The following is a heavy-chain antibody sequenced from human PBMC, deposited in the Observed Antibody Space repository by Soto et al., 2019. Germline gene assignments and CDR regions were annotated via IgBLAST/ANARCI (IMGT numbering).Heavy chain of an antibody. V-gene: IGHV4-59*08. Sequence: SETLSLTCTVSGGSINRYYWSWIRQPPGKGLEWIGYIYYSGSTNYNPSLKSRVTISVDTSKDQFSLKLSSVTAADTAVYYCARHIYSYGSYYFDYWGQGTLVTVS. CDR2: IYYSGST. CDR3: ARHIYSYGSYYFDY. J-gene: IGHJ4*02. D-gene: IGHD5-18*01. CDR1: GGSINRYY.